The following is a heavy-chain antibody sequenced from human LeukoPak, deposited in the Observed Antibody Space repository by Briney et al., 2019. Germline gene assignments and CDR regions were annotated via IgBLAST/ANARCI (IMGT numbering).Heavy chain of an antibody. D-gene: IGHD6-13*01. CDR3: AKDPASAAGLTYFDY. CDR1: GFTVSSNY. J-gene: IGHJ4*02. V-gene: IGHV3-66*01. CDR2: IYSDGST. Sequence: GGSLRLSCAASGFTVSSNYMSWVRQAPGKGLEWVSVIYSDGSTYYADSVKGRFTISRDNSKNTLYLQMNSLRAEDTAVYYCAKDPASAAGLTYFDYWGQGTLVTVSS.